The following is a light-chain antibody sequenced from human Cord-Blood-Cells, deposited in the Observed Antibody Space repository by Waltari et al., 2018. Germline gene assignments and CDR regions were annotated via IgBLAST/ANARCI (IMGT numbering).Light chain of an antibody. CDR3: QQYYSYPFT. CDR2: AAS. CDR1: QGSSSY. Sequence: AIRMTPSPSSFSASTGDRVTITWRASQGSSSYLAWYQQKPGKAPKLLIYAASTLQSGVPSRFSGSGSATDFTLTISCLQSEYFATYYCQQYYSYPFTFGPGTKVDI. V-gene: IGKV1-8*01. J-gene: IGKJ3*01.